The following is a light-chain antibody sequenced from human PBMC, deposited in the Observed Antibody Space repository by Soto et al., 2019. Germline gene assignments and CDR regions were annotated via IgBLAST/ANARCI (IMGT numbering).Light chain of an antibody. CDR2: KES. J-gene: IGKJ1*01. CDR3: QQYDNSSWT. V-gene: IGKV1-5*03. CDR1: QSISSW. Sequence: DIQMTQSPSTQSASVGDRVIITCRASQSISSWLAWYQQKPGKAPNLLIYKESTLKSGVHSRFRGSGAGTAFTLTICSLQPDDFATYYCQQYDNSSWTVGQGTKVVIK.